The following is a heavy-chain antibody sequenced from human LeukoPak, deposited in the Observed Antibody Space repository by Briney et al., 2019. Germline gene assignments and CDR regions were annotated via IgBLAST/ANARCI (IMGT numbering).Heavy chain of an antibody. CDR3: ARNWGSGYFDY. D-gene: IGHD7-27*01. CDR2: ISGSGGST. Sequence: VGSLRLSCAASGFTCSSYAMSWVRQAPGKGLEWVSAISGSGGSTYYADSVKGRFTIPRDNSKNTLYLQMNSLRAEDTAVYYCARNWGSGYFDYWGQGTLVTVSS. J-gene: IGHJ4*02. CDR1: GFTCSSYA. V-gene: IGHV3-23*01.